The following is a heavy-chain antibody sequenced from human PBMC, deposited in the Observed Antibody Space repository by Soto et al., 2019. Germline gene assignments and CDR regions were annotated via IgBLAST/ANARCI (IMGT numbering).Heavy chain of an antibody. D-gene: IGHD6-6*01. J-gene: IGHJ3*02. CDR3: ARDLVVIAARTKSDAFDI. CDR2: MNPNSGNT. CDR1: GYTFTSYD. Sequence: QVQLVQSGAEVKKPGASVKVSCKASGYTFTSYDINWVRQATGQGLEWMGWMNPNSGNTGYAQKFHGRVTMTRNTSISTAYMELSSLRSEDTDVYYCARDLVVIAARTKSDAFDIWGQGTMVTVSS. V-gene: IGHV1-8*01.